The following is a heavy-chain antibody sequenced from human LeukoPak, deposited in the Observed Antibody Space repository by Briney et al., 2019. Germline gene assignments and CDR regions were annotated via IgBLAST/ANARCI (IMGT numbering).Heavy chain of an antibody. J-gene: IGHJ3*02. CDR3: AKVRGGIIGTQDAFDI. D-gene: IGHD1-20*01. CDR1: GFSFSSYA. V-gene: IGHV3-30*02. CDR2: IRFDGNNK. Sequence: GGSLRLSCAASGFSFSSYAVHWVRQAPGKGLEWVAYIRFDGNNKYHADSVKGRFTISRDNSKNTLYLQMNSLRAEDTAVYYCAKVRGGIIGTQDAFDIWGQGTLVTVSS.